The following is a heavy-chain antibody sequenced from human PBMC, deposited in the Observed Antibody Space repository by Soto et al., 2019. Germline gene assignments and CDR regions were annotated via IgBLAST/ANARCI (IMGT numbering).Heavy chain of an antibody. CDR2: IGAHNGNT. Sequence: ASVKVSCKASGYTFTSYGISWVRQAPGQGLEWMGWIGAHNGNTNYAQKLQGRVTMTTDTSTSTAYMELRSLRSDDTAVYYCARVTYYSDSSGYYGPDYWGQGTLVTVS. V-gene: IGHV1-18*01. CDR3: ARVTYYSDSSGYYGPDY. J-gene: IGHJ4*02. CDR1: GYTFTSYG. D-gene: IGHD3-22*01.